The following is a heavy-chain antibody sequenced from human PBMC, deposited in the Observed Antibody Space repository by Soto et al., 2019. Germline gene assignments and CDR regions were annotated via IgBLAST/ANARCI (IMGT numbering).Heavy chain of an antibody. CDR3: AKESRIEAFARNYFYGMDV. D-gene: IGHD3-16*01. V-gene: IGHV3-30*18. J-gene: IGHJ6*02. CDR2: ISYDGSDK. CDR1: GFTFRSYG. Sequence: VELVESGGGVVQPGRSLRLSCATSGFTFRSYGMHWVRQAPGKGLEWVAVISYDGSDKYYGDSVKGRFTISRDNSKNILYLQMNTLRGEATAVYYCAKESRIEAFARNYFYGMDVWGPGTTVTVFS.